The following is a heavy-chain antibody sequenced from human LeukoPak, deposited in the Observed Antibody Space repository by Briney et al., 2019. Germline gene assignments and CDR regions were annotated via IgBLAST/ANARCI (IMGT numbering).Heavy chain of an antibody. CDR1: GGSISSGDYY. CDR3: ARDQSTTYLDY. D-gene: IGHD1-1*01. Sequence: SETLSLTCTVSGGSISSGDYYWSWIRQPPGKGLEWIGYIYYSGSTYYNPSLKSRVTISVDTSKNQFSLKLSSVTAADTAVYYYARDQSTTYLDYWGQGTLDTVSS. V-gene: IGHV4-30-4*01. J-gene: IGHJ4*02. CDR2: IYYSGST.